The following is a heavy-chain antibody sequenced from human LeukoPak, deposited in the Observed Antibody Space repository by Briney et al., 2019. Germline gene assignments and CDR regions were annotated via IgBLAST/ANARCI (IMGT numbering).Heavy chain of an antibody. CDR1: GGSINNYY. V-gene: IGHV4-4*07. J-gene: IGHJ4*02. CDR2: IYPSGTT. CDR3: ARANYGPGHNYFDY. Sequence: SETLSLTCTVSGGSINNYYWSWIRQPAGKGLEWIGRIYPSGTTNYNPSLKSRVTMSVDTSKNQFSLRPSSVTAADTAVYYCARANYGPGHNYFDYWGQGTLVTVSS. D-gene: IGHD3-10*01.